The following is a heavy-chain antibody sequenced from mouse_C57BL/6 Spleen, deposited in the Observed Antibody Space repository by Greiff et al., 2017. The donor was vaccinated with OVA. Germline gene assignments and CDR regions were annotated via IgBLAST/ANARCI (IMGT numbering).Heavy chain of an antibody. CDR3: AGEGLLPWDY. J-gene: IGHJ4*01. D-gene: IGHD1-1*01. Sequence: EVQLQQSGPELVKPGASVKMSCKASGYTFTDYYMNWVKQSHGKSLEWIGDINPNNGGTSYNQKFKGKATLTVDKSSSTAYMELRSLTSEDSAVYYWAGEGLLPWDYWGQGTSVTVSS. V-gene: IGHV1-26*01. CDR2: INPNNGGT. CDR1: GYTFTDYY.